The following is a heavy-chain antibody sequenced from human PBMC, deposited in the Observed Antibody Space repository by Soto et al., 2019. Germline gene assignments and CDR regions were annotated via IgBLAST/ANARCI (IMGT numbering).Heavy chain of an antibody. J-gene: IGHJ4*02. D-gene: IGHD3-9*01. CDR2: ISNSGST. V-gene: IGHV4-59*02. CDR3: AREENTGYYRNFDN. CDR1: GVSVSDYY. Sequence: QVQLQESGPGLVKPSETLSLTCIVSGVSVSDYYWSWVRQPPGKGLEWIGYISNSGSTRYNPPLKSRVSIALDTSKNQVSLELSSVTAADTAVYYCAREENTGYYRNFDNWGQGTLVTVSS.